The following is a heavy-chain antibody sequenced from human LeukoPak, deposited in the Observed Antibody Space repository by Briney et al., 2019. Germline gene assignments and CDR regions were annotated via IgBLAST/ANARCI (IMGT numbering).Heavy chain of an antibody. Sequence: SETLSLTCTVPGGSISSSSYYWGWIRQPPGKGLEWIGSIYYSGSTYYNPSLKSRVTISVDTSKNQFSLKLGSVTAADTAVYYCARHTQLNLWWFDPWGQGTLVTVSS. J-gene: IGHJ5*02. D-gene: IGHD6-13*01. CDR3: ARHTQLNLWWFDP. V-gene: IGHV4-39*07. CDR1: GGSISSSSYY. CDR2: IYYSGST.